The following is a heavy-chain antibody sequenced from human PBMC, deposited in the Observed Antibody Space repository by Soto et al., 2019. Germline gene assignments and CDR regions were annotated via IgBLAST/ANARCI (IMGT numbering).Heavy chain of an antibody. D-gene: IGHD3-16*01. CDR2: ISATGGGT. J-gene: IGHJ5*01. Sequence: GGSLRLSCAASGFKFSNYAMSWVRQAPGKGLEWVSLISATGGGTYYADSVKGRFTISRDNSHNTLYLQVHSLTAEDTAVSYCDKDRRPGGNSAFSFDFWGQGAQVTVS. V-gene: IGHV3-23*01. CDR3: DKDRRPGGNSAFSFDF. CDR1: GFKFSNYA.